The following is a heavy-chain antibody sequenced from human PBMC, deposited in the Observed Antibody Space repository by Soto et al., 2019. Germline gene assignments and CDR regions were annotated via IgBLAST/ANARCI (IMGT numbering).Heavy chain of an antibody. J-gene: IGHJ4*02. CDR3: AKGRVRRSSGWLPEIFDY. D-gene: IGHD6-19*01. CDR2: ISYDGSNK. CDR1: GFTFSSYG. Sequence: GGSLRLSCAASGFTFSSYGMHWVRQAPGKGLEWVAVISYDGSNKYYADSVKGRFTISRDNSKNTLYLQMNSLRAEDTAVYYCAKGRVRRSSGWLPEIFDYWGQGTLVTVSS. V-gene: IGHV3-30*18.